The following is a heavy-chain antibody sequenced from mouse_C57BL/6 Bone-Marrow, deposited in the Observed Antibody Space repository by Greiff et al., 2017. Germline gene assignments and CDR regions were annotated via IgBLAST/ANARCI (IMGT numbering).Heavy chain of an antibody. V-gene: IGHV1-50*01. CDR1: GYTFTSYW. CDR2: IDPSDSYT. Sequence: QVQLQQPGAELVKPGASVKLSCKASGYTFTSYWMQWVKQRPGQGLEWIGEIDPSDSYTNYNQKFKGKATLTVETSSSTAYMQLSSLTSEDAAVYYCARGGAGRAYWGQGTLVTVSA. D-gene: IGHD3-3*01. CDR3: ARGGAGRAY. J-gene: IGHJ3*01.